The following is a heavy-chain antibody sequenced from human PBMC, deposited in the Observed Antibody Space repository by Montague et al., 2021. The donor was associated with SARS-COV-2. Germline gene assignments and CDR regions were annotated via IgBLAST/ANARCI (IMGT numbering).Heavy chain of an antibody. D-gene: IGHD3/OR15-3a*01. V-gene: IGHV4-59*11. CDR1: GGSFSSHY. CDR3: ARGARQGYGFGLGAFDY. Sequence: SETLSLTCTVYGGSFSSHYWNWIRQPPGKGLEWIGQIYHSGSTNYNPSLKSRVTMSVDTSKNRFSLKLSSVTAADTAVYYCARGARQGYGFGLGAFDYWGQGTMVTVSS. CDR2: IYHSGST. J-gene: IGHJ4*01.